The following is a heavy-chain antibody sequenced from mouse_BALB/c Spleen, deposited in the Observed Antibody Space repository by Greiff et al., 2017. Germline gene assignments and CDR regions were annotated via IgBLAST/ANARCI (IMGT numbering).Heavy chain of an antibody. D-gene: IGHD1-2*01. CDR1: GFTFSSYG. Sequence: EVHLVESGGGLVQPGGSLKLSCAASGFTFSSYGMSWVRQTPDKRLELVATINSNGGSTYYPDSVKGRFTISRDNAKNTLYLQMSSLKSEDTAMYYCARGLTTALFDYWGQGTTLTVSS. CDR3: ARGLTTALFDY. J-gene: IGHJ2*01. CDR2: INSNGGST. V-gene: IGHV5-6-3*01.